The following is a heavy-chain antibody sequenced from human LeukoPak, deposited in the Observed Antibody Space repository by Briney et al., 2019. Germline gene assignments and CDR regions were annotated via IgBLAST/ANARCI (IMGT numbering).Heavy chain of an antibody. CDR2: IYTSGST. CDR1: GGSISSYY. CDR3: ARDRDPDQYSSSSGVYYYYMDV. V-gene: IGHV4-4*07. J-gene: IGHJ6*03. D-gene: IGHD6-6*01. Sequence: SETLSLTCNVSGGSISSYYWTWIRQPAGKGLEWIGRIYTSGSTNYNPSLKSRVTISVDKSKNQFSLKLSSVTAADTAVYYCARDRDPDQYSSSSGVYYYYMDVWGKGTTVTVSS.